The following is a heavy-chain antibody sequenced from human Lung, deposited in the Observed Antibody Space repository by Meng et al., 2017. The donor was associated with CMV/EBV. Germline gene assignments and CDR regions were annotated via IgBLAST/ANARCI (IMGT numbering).Heavy chain of an antibody. J-gene: IGHJ6*02. V-gene: IGHV1-69*10. CDR2: IIPILGVA. CDR3: ASLGYCSSTSSPFYYYYGMDV. Sequence: SXXVSXKASGGTFSSYAISWVRQAPGQGLEWMGGIIPILGVANYAQKFQGRVTITADKSTSTAYMELISLRSEDTAVYYCASLGYCSSTSSPFYYYYGMDVWXQGTXVTGSS. D-gene: IGHD2-2*01. CDR1: GGTFSSYA.